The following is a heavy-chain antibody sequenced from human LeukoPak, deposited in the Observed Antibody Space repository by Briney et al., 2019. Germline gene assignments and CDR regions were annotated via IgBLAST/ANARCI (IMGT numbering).Heavy chain of an antibody. D-gene: IGHD3-3*01. CDR1: GFTFSSYW. J-gene: IGHJ4*02. Sequence: GGSLRLSCAASGFTFSSYWMSWVRQAPGKGLEWVANIKQDGSEKYYVDSVKGRFTISRDNAKNSLYLQMNSLRAEDTAVYYCARESTIFGVEHSSFFDYWGQGTLVTVSS. V-gene: IGHV3-7*01. CDR3: ARESTIFGVEHSSFFDY. CDR2: IKQDGSEK.